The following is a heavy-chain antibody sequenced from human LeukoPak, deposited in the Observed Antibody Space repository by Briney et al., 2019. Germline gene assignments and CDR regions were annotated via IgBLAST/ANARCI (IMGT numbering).Heavy chain of an antibody. D-gene: IGHD3-10*01. J-gene: IGHJ4*02. CDR3: ARFDYYGSGSYYDY. CDR2: ISSSGSTI. V-gene: IGHV3-48*03. Sequence: GGSLRLSCAASGFTFSSYERNWVRQAPGKGLEWVSYISSSGSTIHYADSVKGRFTISRDNAKNSLYLQMNSLRAEDTAVYYCARFDYYGSGSYYDYWGQGTLVTVSS. CDR1: GFTFSSYE.